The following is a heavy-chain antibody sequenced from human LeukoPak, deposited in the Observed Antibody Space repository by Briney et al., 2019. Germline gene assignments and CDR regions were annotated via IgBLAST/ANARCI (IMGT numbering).Heavy chain of an antibody. CDR1: GGSISSYY. D-gene: IGHD2-2*01. J-gene: IGHJ4*02. CDR3: ARRRLKSYCSSTSCHPGGYYFDY. Sequence: SETLSLTCTVSGGSISSYYWSWIRQPPGKGLEWIGYIYYRGSTNYNPSLKSRVTISVDTSKNQFSLKLSSVTAADTAVYYCARRRLKSYCSSTSCHPGGYYFDYWGQGTLVTVSS. CDR2: IYYRGST. V-gene: IGHV4-59*12.